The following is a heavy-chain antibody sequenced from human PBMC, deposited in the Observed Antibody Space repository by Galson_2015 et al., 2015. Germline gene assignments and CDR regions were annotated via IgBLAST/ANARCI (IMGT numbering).Heavy chain of an antibody. CDR1: GFTFSSYS. J-gene: IGHJ4*02. CDR2: ISSGSSTI. D-gene: IGHD6-19*01. V-gene: IGHV3-48*02. CDR3: ARDPTTAGYTSGWVDF. Sequence: SLRLSCAASGFTFSSYSMNWVRQAPGKGLEWVSYISSGSSTIYYADSVKGRFTISRDNAKNALYLQMNSLRDGDTAAYFCARDPTTAGYTSGWVDFWGQGTLVTVSS.